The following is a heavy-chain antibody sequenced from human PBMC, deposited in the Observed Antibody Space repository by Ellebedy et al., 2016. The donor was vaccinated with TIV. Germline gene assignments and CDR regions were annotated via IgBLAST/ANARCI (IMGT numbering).Heavy chain of an antibody. CDR3: TRNPRKGGDRYPFDF. CDR1: GFSFADYA. Sequence: PGGSLRLSCQTSGFSFADYALVWFRQSPGKGLEWVGFISSKRYGGRPEHAASLKGRFTISRDDWNSIVYLQMNNLQRDDTAVYYCTRNPRKGGDRYPFDFWGQGTLVTVSS. V-gene: IGHV3-49*03. J-gene: IGHJ4*02. CDR2: ISSKRYGGRP. D-gene: IGHD3-10*01.